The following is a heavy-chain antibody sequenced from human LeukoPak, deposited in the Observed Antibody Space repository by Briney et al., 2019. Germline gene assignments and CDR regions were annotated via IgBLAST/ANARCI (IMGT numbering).Heavy chain of an antibody. CDR2: INHSGST. CDR1: GGSFSGYY. Sequence: PSETLSLTCAVYGGSFSGYYWSWIRQPPGKGLEWIGEINHSGSTNYNPSLKSRVTISVDTSKNQFSLKLSSVTAADTAVYYCARVREIAVASLVYYYYMDVWGKGTTVTVSS. V-gene: IGHV4-34*01. D-gene: IGHD6-19*01. J-gene: IGHJ6*03. CDR3: ARVREIAVASLVYYYYMDV.